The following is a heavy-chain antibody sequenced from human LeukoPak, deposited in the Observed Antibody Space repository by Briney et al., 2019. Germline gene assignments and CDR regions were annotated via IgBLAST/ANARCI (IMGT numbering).Heavy chain of an antibody. Sequence: GGSLRLSCTASGFTFSSYDMHWVRQGTGTGLEWVSTIGSAGDTYYAGSVKGRFTISRENARNSLYLQMNSLRAGDTAVYYCTRGPPGLRYFDWWGQGTLVTVSS. CDR1: GFTFSSYD. D-gene: IGHD3-9*01. V-gene: IGHV3-13*01. CDR2: IGSAGDT. CDR3: TRGPPGLRYFDW. J-gene: IGHJ4*02.